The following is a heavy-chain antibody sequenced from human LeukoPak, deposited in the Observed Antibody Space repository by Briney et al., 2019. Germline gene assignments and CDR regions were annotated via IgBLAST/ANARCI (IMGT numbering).Heavy chain of an antibody. Sequence: GGSLRLSCAASGFTFSSYSMNWVRQAPGKGLEWVSSISSSSSYIYYADSVKGRFTISRDNAKNSLYLQMNSLRAEDTAVYYCARDGIAALGWFDPWGQGTLVTVSS. J-gene: IGHJ5*02. CDR1: GFTFSSYS. CDR3: ARDGIAALGWFDP. CDR2: ISSSSSYI. D-gene: IGHD6-6*01. V-gene: IGHV3-21*01.